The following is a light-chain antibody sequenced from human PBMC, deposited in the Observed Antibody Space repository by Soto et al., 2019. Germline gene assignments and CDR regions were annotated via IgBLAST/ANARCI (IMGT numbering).Light chain of an antibody. CDR3: SSYISSSTLNYF. Sequence: QSALTQPASVSGSPGQSITISCTGTSSDVGGSNSVSWYQHHPGKAPKLMIYDVSDRPSGVSNRFSGSKSGNTASLTISGLQAEDEAEYYCSSYISSSTLNYFFGTGTKVTVL. CDR2: DVS. J-gene: IGLJ1*01. V-gene: IGLV2-14*03. CDR1: SSDVGGSNS.